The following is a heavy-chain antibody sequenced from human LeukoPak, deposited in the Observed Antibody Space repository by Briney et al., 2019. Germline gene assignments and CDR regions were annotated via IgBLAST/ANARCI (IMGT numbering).Heavy chain of an antibody. V-gene: IGHV3-48*03. Sequence: GGSLRLSCAASGFTFSSYEMNWVRQAPGKGLEWFSYISSGTSTIHYADSVKGRFTISRDNGKNSLILQMNSLRVEDTAIYYCARGTDSSPGIDYWGQGTLVTVSS. CDR1: GFTFSSYE. CDR2: ISSGTSTI. J-gene: IGHJ4*02. D-gene: IGHD6-6*01. CDR3: ARGTDSSPGIDY.